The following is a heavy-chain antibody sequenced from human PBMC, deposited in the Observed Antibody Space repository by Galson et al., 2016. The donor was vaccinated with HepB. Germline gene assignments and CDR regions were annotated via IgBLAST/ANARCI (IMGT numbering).Heavy chain of an antibody. J-gene: IGHJ6*02. D-gene: IGHD4-11*01. V-gene: IGHV4-39*01. Sequence: SETLSLTCTVSGGSLSTTYYYWGWIRQPPGKGLEWIGSIYYTGSTYYNPPLKSRVTMSVDTSKNQFSLSLSSVTASDAAVYYCARRSYSNYHYYYYGLDVWGQGTTVTVSS. CDR3: ARRSYSNYHYYYYGLDV. CDR2: IYYTGST. CDR1: GGSLSTTYYY.